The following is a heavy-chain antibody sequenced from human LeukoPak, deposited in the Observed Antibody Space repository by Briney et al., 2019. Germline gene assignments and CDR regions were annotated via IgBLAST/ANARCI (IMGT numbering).Heavy chain of an antibody. CDR3: ARDEFRVAVAGTFDY. V-gene: IGHV1-69*04. CDR2: IIPILGIA. D-gene: IGHD6-19*01. Sequence: SVKVSCKASGGTFSSYAISWVRQAPGQGLEWMGRIIPILGIANYAQKFQGRVTITADKSTSTAYKELSSLRSEDTAVYYCARDEFRVAVAGTFDYWGQGTLVTVSS. J-gene: IGHJ4*02. CDR1: GGTFSSYA.